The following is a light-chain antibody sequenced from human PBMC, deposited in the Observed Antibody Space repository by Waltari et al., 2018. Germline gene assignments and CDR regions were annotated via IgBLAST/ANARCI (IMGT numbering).Light chain of an antibody. V-gene: IGKV1-5*03. CDR2: QAS. Sequence: DIQLTQSPSTLSASVGYRVTITCRASQSIHDWLAWYQQKPGKAPKVLIYQASNLQGGVPSRFSGSYSGTEFTLTISSLQPDDFATYYCQQYDAYPYTFGQGTKLEIK. J-gene: IGKJ2*01. CDR3: QQYDAYPYT. CDR1: QSIHDW.